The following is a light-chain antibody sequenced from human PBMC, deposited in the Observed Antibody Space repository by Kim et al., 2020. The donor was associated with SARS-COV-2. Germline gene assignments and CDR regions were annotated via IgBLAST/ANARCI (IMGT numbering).Light chain of an antibody. CDR3: QQYDNLPRS. V-gene: IGKV1-33*01. J-gene: IGKJ2*03. Sequence: SASIGDRVTSTCQARQDISKNLNWYQQKPGKAPKFLIYDASNLETGVPSRFSGSGSGTDFTFTISSLQPEDIATYYCQQYDNLPRSFGQGTKLEI. CDR2: DAS. CDR1: QDISKN.